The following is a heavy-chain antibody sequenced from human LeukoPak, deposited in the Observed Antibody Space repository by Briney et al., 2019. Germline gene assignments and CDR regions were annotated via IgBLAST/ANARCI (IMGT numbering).Heavy chain of an antibody. Sequence: GGSLRLSCAASGFTVSSNYMSWVRQAPGKGLERVSVIYSGGSTYYADSVKGRFTISRDNSKNTLYLQMNSLRAEDTAVYYCASPPAGLPRFAFDIWGQGTMVTVSS. D-gene: IGHD3-10*01. CDR2: IYSGGST. V-gene: IGHV3-66*02. J-gene: IGHJ3*02. CDR3: ASPPAGLPRFAFDI. CDR1: GFTVSSNY.